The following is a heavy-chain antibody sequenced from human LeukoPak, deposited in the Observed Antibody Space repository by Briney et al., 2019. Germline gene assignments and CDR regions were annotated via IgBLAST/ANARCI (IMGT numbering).Heavy chain of an antibody. Sequence: GRSLRLSCAASGFTFSIYGMHWVRQAPGKGLEWVALIWYDGSNKYYADSVKGRFTISRDNSKNTVYLQMNSLRAEDTAVYYCARAYYLDCSVTPDYWGQGTLVTVSS. CDR2: IWYDGSNK. J-gene: IGHJ4*02. D-gene: IGHD3-22*01. CDR3: ARAYYLDCSVTPDY. CDR1: GFTFSIYG. V-gene: IGHV3-33*01.